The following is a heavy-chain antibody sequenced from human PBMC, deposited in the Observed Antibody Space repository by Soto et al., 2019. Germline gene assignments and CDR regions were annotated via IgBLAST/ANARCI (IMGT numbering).Heavy chain of an antibody. CDR1: GFTFSDYY. CDR3: ARTYCSSTSCYSPWPEPRENWFDP. D-gene: IGHD2-2*01. V-gene: IGHV3-11*01. J-gene: IGHJ5*02. Sequence: PGGSLRLSCAASGFTFSDYYMSWIRQAPGNGLEWVSYISSSGSTIYYADSVKGRFTISRDNAKNSLYLQMNSLRAEDTAVYYCARTYCSSTSCYSPWPEPRENWFDPWGQGTLVTVSS. CDR2: ISSSGSTI.